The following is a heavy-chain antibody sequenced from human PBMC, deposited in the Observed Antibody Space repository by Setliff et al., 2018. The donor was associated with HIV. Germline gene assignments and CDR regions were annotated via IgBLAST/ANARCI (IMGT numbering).Heavy chain of an antibody. J-gene: IGHJ5*02. CDR2: ISSSSSYI. CDR1: GFTFSSYS. CDR3: ARDNGRYFDRGWFDP. V-gene: IGHV3-21*01. D-gene: IGHD3-9*01. Sequence: GGSLRLSCAASGFTFSSYSMNWVRQAPGKGLEWVSSISSSSSYIYYADSVKGRFTISRDNAKNSLYLQMNSLRAEDTAVYYCARDNGRYFDRGWFDPWGQGALVTVSS.